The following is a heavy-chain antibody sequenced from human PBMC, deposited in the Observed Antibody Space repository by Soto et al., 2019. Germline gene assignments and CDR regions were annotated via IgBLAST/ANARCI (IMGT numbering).Heavy chain of an antibody. V-gene: IGHV4-34*01. CDR2: INHSGST. J-gene: IGHJ5*02. CDR1: GGSFSGYY. Sequence: QVQLQQWGAGLLKPSETLSLTCAVYGGSFSGYYWSWIRQPPGKGLEWIGEINHSGSTNYNPSLKSRVTISVATSKNQFSLKLSYVTAADTAVYYCARGVVVVVPAARRGYDWFDPWGQGTLVTVSS. CDR3: ARGVVVVVPAARRGYDWFDP. D-gene: IGHD2-2*01.